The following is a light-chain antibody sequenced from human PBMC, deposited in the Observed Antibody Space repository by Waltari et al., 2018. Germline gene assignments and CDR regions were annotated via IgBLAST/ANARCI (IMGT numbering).Light chain of an antibody. CDR3: QQYGSSPLT. CDR2: AAS. J-gene: IGKJ4*01. CDR1: QSVTNNY. V-gene: IGKV3-20*01. Sequence: EIVFTQSPGTLSLSPGERAPLPCRASQSVTNNYLAWYRQKPGQAPRVLIYAASSRATGIPERFSGSGSGTDFSLTIRRVEPEDFAVYFCQQYGSSPLTFGGGTKVEIK.